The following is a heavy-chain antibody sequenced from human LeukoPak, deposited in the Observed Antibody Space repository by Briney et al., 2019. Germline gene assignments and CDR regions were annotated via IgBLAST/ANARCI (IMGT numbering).Heavy chain of an antibody. J-gene: IGHJ4*02. Sequence: SETLSLTCSVSGGSISIYYWTWIRQIPGKGLEWIGYIYYTGTTNYNPLFESRATISVDTSKNQLSLKLTSVTAADTAVYFCARGEDFERYYLAYWGQGTLVTVSS. CDR3: ARGEDFERYYLAY. CDR1: GGSISIYY. V-gene: IGHV4-59*01. CDR2: IYYTGTT. D-gene: IGHD3-9*01.